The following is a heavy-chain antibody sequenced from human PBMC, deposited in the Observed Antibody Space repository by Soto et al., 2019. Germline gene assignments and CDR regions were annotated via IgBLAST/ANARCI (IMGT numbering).Heavy chain of an antibody. J-gene: IGHJ6*02. CDR3: ARTAAAGKYYYGMDV. D-gene: IGHD6-13*01. V-gene: IGHV5-51*01. Sequence: GEALNISCKGSGYSFTSCCIGWVRQMPGKGLEWMGIIYPGDSDTRYSPSFQGQVTISADKSISTAYLQWSSLKASDTAMYYCARTAAAGKYYYGMDVWGQGTTVTVSS. CDR1: GYSFTSCC. CDR2: IYPGDSDT.